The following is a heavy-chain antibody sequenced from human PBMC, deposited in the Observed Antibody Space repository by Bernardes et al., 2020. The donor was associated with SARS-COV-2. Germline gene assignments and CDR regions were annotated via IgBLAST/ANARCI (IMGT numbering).Heavy chain of an antibody. V-gene: IGHV1-2*02. CDR1: GYTFTGYY. CDR3: ARVVQEWLFTNGMDV. CDR2: INPNSGGT. Sequence: ASVKVSCKASGYTFTGYYMHWVRQAPGQGLEWMGWINPNSGGTNYAQKFQGRVTMTRDTSISTAYMELSRLRSDDTAVYYCARVVQEWLFTNGMDVWGQGTTVTVSS. J-gene: IGHJ6*02. D-gene: IGHD3-3*01.